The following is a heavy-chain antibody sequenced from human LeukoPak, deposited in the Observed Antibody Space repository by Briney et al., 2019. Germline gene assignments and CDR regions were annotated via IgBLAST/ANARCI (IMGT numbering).Heavy chain of an antibody. Sequence: SETLSLTCAVYGGSFSGYYWSWIRQPPGEGMEWIGEINHSGSTNYNPSLKSRVTISVDTSKNQFSLKLSSVTAADTAVYYCARSTRPTKKLDYWGQGTLVTVSS. J-gene: IGHJ4*02. V-gene: IGHV4-34*01. D-gene: IGHD1-1*01. CDR2: INHSGST. CDR3: ARSTRPTKKLDY. CDR1: GGSFSGYY.